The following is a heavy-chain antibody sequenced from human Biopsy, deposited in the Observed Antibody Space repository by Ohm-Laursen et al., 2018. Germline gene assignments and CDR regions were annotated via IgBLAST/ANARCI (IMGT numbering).Heavy chain of an antibody. V-gene: IGHV3-73*01. J-gene: IGHJ4*02. CDR1: GFTFGDSA. CDR3: TTYDNSGDYRDY. CDR2: IRSKVNNYAT. Sequence: SLRLSCAASGFTFGDSAMHWVRQASGKGLEWIGRIRSKVNNYATAYAALVTSRFTISRDDSKNTAYLQMNSLKAEDAAVYYCTTYDNSGDYRDYWGQGTQVTVSS. D-gene: IGHD4-23*01.